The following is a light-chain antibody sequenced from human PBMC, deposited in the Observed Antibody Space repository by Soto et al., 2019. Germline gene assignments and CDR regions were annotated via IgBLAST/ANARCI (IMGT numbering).Light chain of an antibody. J-gene: IGKJ5*01. CDR1: QSVRSF. V-gene: IGKV3-11*01. CDR2: DAS. Sequence: EIVLTQSPATLSLSPGERATLSCRASQSVRSFLTWYQQRPGQAPRLLIYDASKRASGIPARFSGSGSGTDFNLTISSLDPEDFAVYYCQQRSSWITFGQGTRLEMK. CDR3: QQRSSWIT.